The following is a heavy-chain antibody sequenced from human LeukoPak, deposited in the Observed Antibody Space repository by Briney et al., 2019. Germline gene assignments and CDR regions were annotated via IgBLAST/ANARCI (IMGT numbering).Heavy chain of an antibody. Sequence: PSQTLSLTCTVSGFSISSGYYWSWIRQPAGKGLEWIGRIYTSGSTNYNPSLKSRVTISVDTSKNQFSLKLSSVTAADTAVYYCARDSAERGFDYWGQGTLVTVSS. J-gene: IGHJ4*02. V-gene: IGHV4-61*02. D-gene: IGHD3-16*01. CDR1: GFSISSGYY. CDR2: IYTSGST. CDR3: ARDSAERGFDY.